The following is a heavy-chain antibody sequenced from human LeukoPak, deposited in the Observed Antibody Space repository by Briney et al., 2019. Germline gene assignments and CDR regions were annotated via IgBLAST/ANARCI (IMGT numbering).Heavy chain of an antibody. J-gene: IGHJ4*02. V-gene: IGHV1-58*01. Sequence: SVKVSCKTSGFTFTDSAVQWVRQARGHPPEWIGWIVVSSGNTNYAQKFEDRVTITRDRSTGTAYMELSSLRAEDTAVYYCARVLYSSGSPYGDYWGQGTLVTVSS. D-gene: IGHD3-10*01. CDR1: GFTFTDSA. CDR2: IVVSSGNT. CDR3: ARVLYSSGSPYGDY.